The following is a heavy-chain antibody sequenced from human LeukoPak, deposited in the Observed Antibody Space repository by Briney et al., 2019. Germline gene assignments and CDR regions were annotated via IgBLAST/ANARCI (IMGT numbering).Heavy chain of an antibody. Sequence: GGSLRLSCAASGFTFSSYWMHWVRQAPGKGLVWVSRINSDGSSTSYADSVKGRFTISRDNAKNTLYLQMNSLRAEDTAVYYCARGPGYCSGGSCIYFDYWGQGTLVTVSS. CDR2: INSDGSST. V-gene: IGHV3-74*01. J-gene: IGHJ4*02. CDR3: ARGPGYCSGGSCIYFDY. CDR1: GFTFSSYW. D-gene: IGHD2-15*01.